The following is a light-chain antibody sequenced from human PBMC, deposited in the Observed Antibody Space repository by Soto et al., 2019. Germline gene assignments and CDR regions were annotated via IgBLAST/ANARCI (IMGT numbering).Light chain of an antibody. CDR1: QSVSSSY. V-gene: IGKV3-20*01. J-gene: IGKJ5*01. CDR2: DAS. Sequence: VLTQSPGTLSLSPGERATLSCRASQSVSSSYLAWYQQKPGQAPRLLIYDASSRASGIPDRFSGSGSGTDFTFTISRMQPEDIATYDCQQYENLPTFGQGTRLEIK. CDR3: QQYENLPT.